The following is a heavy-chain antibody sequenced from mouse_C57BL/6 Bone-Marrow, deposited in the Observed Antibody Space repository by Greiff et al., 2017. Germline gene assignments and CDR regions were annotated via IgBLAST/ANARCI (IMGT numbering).Heavy chain of an antibody. Sequence: EVQGVEPGGDLVKPGGSLKLSCAASGFTFSSYGMSWVRQTPDKRLEWVATISSGGSYTYYPDSVKGRFTISRDNAKNTLYLQMSSLKSEDAAMYYCARNYGGWFAYWGQGTLVTVSA. CDR2: ISSGGSYT. V-gene: IGHV5-6*01. CDR3: ARNYGGWFAY. D-gene: IGHD1-1*01. CDR1: GFTFSSYG. J-gene: IGHJ3*01.